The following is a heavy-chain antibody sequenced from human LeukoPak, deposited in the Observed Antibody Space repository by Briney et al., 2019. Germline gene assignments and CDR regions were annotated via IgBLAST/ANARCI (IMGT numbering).Heavy chain of an antibody. J-gene: IGHJ4*02. CDR1: GYIFTDYY. CDR3: ATYYYGSGSSLPPFDY. Sequence: ASVKVSCKASGYIFTDYYMHWVRQAPGQELGWMGRINPNSGGTNYAQKFQGRVTMTRDTSISTVYTELSSLRSEDTATYYCATYYYGSGSSLPPFDYWGQGTLVTVSS. D-gene: IGHD3-10*01. V-gene: IGHV1/OR15-1*01. CDR2: INPNSGGT.